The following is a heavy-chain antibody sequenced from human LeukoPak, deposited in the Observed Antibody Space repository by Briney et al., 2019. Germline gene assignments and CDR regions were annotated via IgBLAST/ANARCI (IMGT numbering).Heavy chain of an antibody. Sequence: PGGSLRLSCAASGFTFSSYAMSWVRQAPGKGLEWVSAISGSGGSTYYADSVEGRFTISRDNSKNTLYLQMNSLRAEDTAVYYCAKDRASRITIFGVVAPYFDYWGQGTLVTVSS. D-gene: IGHD3-3*01. CDR2: ISGSGGST. CDR1: GFTFSSYA. J-gene: IGHJ4*02. CDR3: AKDRASRITIFGVVAPYFDY. V-gene: IGHV3-23*01.